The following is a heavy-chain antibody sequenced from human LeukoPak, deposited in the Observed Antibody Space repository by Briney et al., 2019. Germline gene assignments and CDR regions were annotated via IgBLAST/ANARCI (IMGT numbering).Heavy chain of an antibody. CDR3: ATWAFYHGVDV. D-gene: IGHD1-26*01. V-gene: IGHV3-43*02. CDR1: GFAFQAFE. Sequence: GGSLRLSCTAFGFAFQAFEMHWVRQVPGEGLEWVSLIKSDGGKTDYADSVRGRFTISRDNGENSLYLQMNSLRSEDSALYYCATWAFYHGVDVWGQGTMVTVSS. CDR2: IKSDGGKT. J-gene: IGHJ6*02.